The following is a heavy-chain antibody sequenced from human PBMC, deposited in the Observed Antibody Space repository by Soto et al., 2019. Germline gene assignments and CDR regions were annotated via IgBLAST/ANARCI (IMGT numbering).Heavy chain of an antibody. Sequence: ASVKVSCKASGYTFTSYAMHWVRQAPGQRLEWMGWINAGNGNTKYSQKFQGRVTITRDTSASTAYMELSSLRSEDTAVYYYARTPGITAQDSYFDYWGQGTLVTVSS. D-gene: IGHD1-20*01. CDR3: ARTPGITAQDSYFDY. CDR2: INAGNGNT. V-gene: IGHV1-3*01. J-gene: IGHJ4*02. CDR1: GYTFTSYA.